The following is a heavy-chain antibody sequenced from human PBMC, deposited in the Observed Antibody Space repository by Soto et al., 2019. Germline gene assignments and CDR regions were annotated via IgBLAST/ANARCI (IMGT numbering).Heavy chain of an antibody. Sequence: EVQLVESGGGLVQPGGSLRLSCAASGFTFSSYWMVWVRQAPGKGLEWVANIKPDGSEKYYVDSVKGRFTISRDNARKSLSLQMNGLRAEETAVYYCVRDARRGGDFDYWGQGTLVAVAS. CDR2: IKPDGSEK. D-gene: IGHD3-10*01. V-gene: IGHV3-7*04. J-gene: IGHJ4*02. CDR1: GFTFSSYW. CDR3: VRDARRGGDFDY.